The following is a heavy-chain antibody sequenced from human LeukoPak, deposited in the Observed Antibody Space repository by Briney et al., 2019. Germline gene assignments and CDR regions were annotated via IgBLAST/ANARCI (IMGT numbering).Heavy chain of an antibody. D-gene: IGHD6-13*01. CDR3: AKDLKEVAAAVTDYFVY. J-gene: IGHJ4*02. CDR1: GFTFSSYA. CDR2: ISGSGGST. V-gene: IGHV3-23*01. Sequence: GGSLRLSCAASGFTFSSYAMSWVRQAPGKGLEWVSAISGSGGSTYYADSVKGRFTISRDNSKNTLYLQMNSLRAEDTAVYYCAKDLKEVAAAVTDYFVYWGQGTLVTVSS.